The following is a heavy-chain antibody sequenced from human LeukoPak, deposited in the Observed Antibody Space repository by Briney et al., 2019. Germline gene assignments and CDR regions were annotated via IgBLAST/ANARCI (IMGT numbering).Heavy chain of an antibody. CDR1: GYTFTGYY. D-gene: IGHD4-17*01. J-gene: IGHJ4*02. V-gene: IGHV1-2*02. CDR3: ARHTGTVTEYDY. Sequence: ASVKVSCKASGYTFTGYYMHWVRQAPGQGLEWMGWINPNSGGTNYAQKFQGRVTMTRDTSISTAYMELSRLRSDDTAVYYCARHTGTVTEYDYWGQGTLVTVSS. CDR2: INPNSGGT.